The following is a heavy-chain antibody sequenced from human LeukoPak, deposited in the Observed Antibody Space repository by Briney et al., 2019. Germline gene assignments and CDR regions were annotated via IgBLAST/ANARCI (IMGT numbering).Heavy chain of an antibody. D-gene: IGHD3-10*01. V-gene: IGHV3-30*02. CDR2: IRYDGSNK. CDR1: GFTFSDYY. CDR3: ATQDYGSGSPDI. J-gene: IGHJ4*02. Sequence: GGSLRLSCAASGFTFSDYYMSWIRQAPGKGLEWVAFIRYDGSNKYYADSVKGRFTISRDNSKNTLYLQMNSLRAEDTAVYYCATQDYGSGSPDIWGQGTLVTVSS.